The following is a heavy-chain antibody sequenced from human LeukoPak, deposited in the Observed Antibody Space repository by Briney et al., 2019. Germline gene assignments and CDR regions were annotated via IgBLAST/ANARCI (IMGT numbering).Heavy chain of an antibody. D-gene: IGHD3-22*01. Sequence: AGPLRLSCAASGFTFSSYAMSWVRQAPGKGLEWVSAMSGSGGSTYYADSLKGRFTISRDNSKNTLYLQMNSLRAEVTAVYYCATSPGITMVVVVINYFDYWGQGTLVTVSS. CDR3: ATSPGITMVVVVINYFDY. V-gene: IGHV3-23*01. CDR1: GFTFSSYA. CDR2: MSGSGGST. J-gene: IGHJ4*02.